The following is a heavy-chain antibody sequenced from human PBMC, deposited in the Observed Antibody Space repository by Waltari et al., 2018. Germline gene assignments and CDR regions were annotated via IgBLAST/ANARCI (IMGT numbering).Heavy chain of an antibody. CDR3: ARHGSSGYTPYFDY. Sequence: QVQLQESGPGLVKPSETLSLTCAVSGYSISSGSYWGWIRQPPGKGLEWIGSIYHSGSTYYNPSLKSRVTISVDTSKNQFSLKLSSVTAADTAVYYCARHGSSGYTPYFDYWGQGTLVTVSS. J-gene: IGHJ4*02. D-gene: IGHD3-22*01. CDR1: GYSISSGSY. V-gene: IGHV4-38-2*01. CDR2: IYHSGST.